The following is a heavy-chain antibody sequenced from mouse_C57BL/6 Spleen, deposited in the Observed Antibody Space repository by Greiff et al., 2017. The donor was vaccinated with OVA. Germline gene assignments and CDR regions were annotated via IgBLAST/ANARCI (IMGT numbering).Heavy chain of an antibody. CDR1: GFTFSDYG. J-gene: IGHJ2*01. Sequence: EVQLKESGGGLVKPGGSLKLSCAASGFTFSDYGMHWVRQAPEKGLEWVAYISSGSSTLYYADTVKGRFTVSRDNAKDTLFLQMTSLRSEDTAMYYCARPGDPYYFDYWGQGTTLTVSS. D-gene: IGHD3-3*01. CDR3: ARPGDPYYFDY. V-gene: IGHV5-17*01. CDR2: ISSGSSTL.